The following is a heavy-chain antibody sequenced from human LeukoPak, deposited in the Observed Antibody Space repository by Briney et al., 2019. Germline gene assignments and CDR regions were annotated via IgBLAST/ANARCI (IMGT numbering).Heavy chain of an antibody. CDR3: AKEWATSARAAAGTIDY. Sequence: GGTLRLSCAASGFTFSSYGMSWVRQAPGKGLEWVSAISGSGGSTYYADSVKGRFTISRDNSKNTLYLQMNSLRAEDTAVYYCAKEWATSARAAAGTIDYRGQGTLVTVSS. CDR1: GFTFSSYG. CDR2: ISGSGGST. J-gene: IGHJ4*02. D-gene: IGHD6-13*01. V-gene: IGHV3-23*01.